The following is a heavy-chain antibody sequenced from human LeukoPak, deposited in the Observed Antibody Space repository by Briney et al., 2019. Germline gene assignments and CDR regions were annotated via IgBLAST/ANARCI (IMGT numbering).Heavy chain of an antibody. CDR3: ARDPPPWGGSSPFDP. CDR1: GGSLSSSSYY. J-gene: IGHJ5*02. V-gene: IGHV4-39*07. Sequence: SETLSLTCTVSGGSLSSSSYYWGWIRQPPGKGLEWLGSIYYSGSTYYNPSLKSRVTISVDTSKNQFSLKLSSVTAADTAVYYCARDPPPWGGSSPFDPWGQGTLVTVSS. D-gene: IGHD2-15*01. CDR2: IYYSGST.